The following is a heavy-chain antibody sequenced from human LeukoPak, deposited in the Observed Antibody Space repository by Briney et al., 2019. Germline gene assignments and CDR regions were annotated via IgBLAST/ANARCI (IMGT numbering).Heavy chain of an antibody. CDR3: ARDRSTTSRGFYYFDY. CDR1: GGSISSYY. Sequence: SETLSLNCTVSGGSISSYYWSWIRQPAGKGLEWIGHIYTSGSTNYNPSLKSRVTMSVDTSKNQFSLKLSSVTAPDTAVYYCARDRSTTSRGFYYFDYWGQGTLVTVSS. V-gene: IGHV4-4*07. J-gene: IGHJ4*02. CDR2: IYTSGST. D-gene: IGHD2-2*01.